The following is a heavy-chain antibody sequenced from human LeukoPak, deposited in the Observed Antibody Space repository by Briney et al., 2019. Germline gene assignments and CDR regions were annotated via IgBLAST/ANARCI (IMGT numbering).Heavy chain of an antibody. CDR3: ARPGTSWAFDY. CDR1: GFTFSTYW. V-gene: IGHV3-7*03. Sequence: GGSLRLSCAASGFTFSTYWMSWVRQAPGKGLEWVASIKEAGSEKTYVDSVKGRSTISRDNAKNSLYLQMNSLRAEDTAVYYCARPGTSWAFDYWGQGTLVTVSS. J-gene: IGHJ4*02. CDR2: IKEAGSEK. D-gene: IGHD6-13*01.